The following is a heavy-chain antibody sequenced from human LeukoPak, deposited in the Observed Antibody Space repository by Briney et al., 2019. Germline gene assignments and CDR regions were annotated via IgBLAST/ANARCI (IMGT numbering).Heavy chain of an antibody. D-gene: IGHD5-18*01. J-gene: IGHJ4*02. CDR1: GFTFSSYW. CDR3: AKDVRGGDRAIEPIDY. V-gene: IGHV3-7*03. CDR2: IKHDGSEG. Sequence: GGSLRLSCAASGFTFSSYWMTWVRQAPGKGLQWVANIKHDGSEGFYVDSVKGRFTISRDNAKNSVYLQMNSLRAEDTAVYYCAKDVRGGDRAIEPIDYWGQGTLVTVSP.